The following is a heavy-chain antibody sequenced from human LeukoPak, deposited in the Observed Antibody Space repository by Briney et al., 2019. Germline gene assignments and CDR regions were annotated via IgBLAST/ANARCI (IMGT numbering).Heavy chain of an antibody. J-gene: IGHJ4*02. D-gene: IGHD1-26*01. CDR1: GFTFSSYS. CDR3: AKVVSGSYPLFDY. CDR2: ISSSSSYK. Sequence: GGSLRLSCAASGFTFSSYSMNWVRQAPGKGLEWVSSISSSSSYKYYADSVKGRFTISRDNAKNSLYLQMNSLRAEDTAVYYCAKVVSGSYPLFDYWGQGTLVTVSS. V-gene: IGHV3-21*01.